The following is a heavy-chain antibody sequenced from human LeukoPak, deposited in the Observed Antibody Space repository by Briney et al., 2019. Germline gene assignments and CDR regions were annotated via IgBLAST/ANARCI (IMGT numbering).Heavy chain of an antibody. J-gene: IGHJ4*02. V-gene: IGHV1-46*01. CDR3: ARVSPATGELDY. CDR2: INPSGGST. D-gene: IGHD3-16*01. Sequence: VASVKVSCKASGYTFTSYYMHWVRQAPGQGLEWMGIINPSGGSTSYAQKFQGRVTMTRDTSTSTVYMELRSLRSDDTAVYYCARVSPATGELDYWGQGTLVTVSS. CDR1: GYTFTSYY.